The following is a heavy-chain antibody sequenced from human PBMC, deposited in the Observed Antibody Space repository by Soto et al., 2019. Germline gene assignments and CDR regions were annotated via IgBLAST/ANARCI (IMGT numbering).Heavy chain of an antibody. V-gene: IGHV1-2*04. CDR3: ARAGYCSGGSCYPSESRYMDV. CDR1: GHTFTCYY. Sequence: ASVKGSCKASGHTFTCYYMDWVRQAPGQGLEWMGWINPNSGGTNYAQKFQGWVTMTRDTSISTAYMELSRLRSDDTAVYYCARAGYCSGGSCYPSESRYMDVWGKGTTVTVSS. J-gene: IGHJ6*03. D-gene: IGHD2-15*01. CDR2: INPNSGGT.